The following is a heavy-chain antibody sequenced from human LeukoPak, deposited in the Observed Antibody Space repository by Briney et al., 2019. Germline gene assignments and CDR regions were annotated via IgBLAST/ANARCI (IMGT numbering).Heavy chain of an antibody. D-gene: IGHD2-21*01. CDR3: AGVLRKNLIPDY. CDR2: INPNSGGT. CDR1: GYTFTGYY. V-gene: IGHV1-2*02. Sequence: ASVKVSCKASGYTFTGYYMHWVRQAPGQGLEWMGWINPNSGGTNYAQKFQGRVTMTRDTSISTAYMELCRLTSDDTAVYYCAGVLRKNLIPDYWGQGTLVTVSS. J-gene: IGHJ4*02.